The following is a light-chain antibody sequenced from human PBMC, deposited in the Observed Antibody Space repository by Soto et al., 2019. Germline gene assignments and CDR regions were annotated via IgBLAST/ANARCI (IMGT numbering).Light chain of an antibody. CDR2: GNS. V-gene: IGLV1-40*01. CDR1: SSNIGAGYD. Sequence: QSVLTQPPSVSEAPGQRVTISCTGSSSNIGAGYDVHWYQQLPGTAPKLLIYGNSNRPSGVPDRFSGSKSGTSASLAITGLQAEDEADYYCQSYDSSLSGSVFGGETKLTVL. J-gene: IGLJ2*01. CDR3: QSYDSSLSGSV.